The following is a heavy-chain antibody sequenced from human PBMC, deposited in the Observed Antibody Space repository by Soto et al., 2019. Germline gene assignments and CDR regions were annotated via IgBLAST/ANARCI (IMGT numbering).Heavy chain of an antibody. Sequence: SETLSLTCTVSGGSISSYYWSWIRQPPGKGLEWIGYIYYRGSSNYNPSLKSRVTISVDTSKTQFSLKLSSVTAADTSVYYCASAYGGYPDYLGQGALVTVSS. D-gene: IGHD5-12*01. J-gene: IGHJ4*01. CDR3: ASAYGGYPDY. CDR2: IYYRGSS. V-gene: IGHV4-59*01. CDR1: GGSISSYY.